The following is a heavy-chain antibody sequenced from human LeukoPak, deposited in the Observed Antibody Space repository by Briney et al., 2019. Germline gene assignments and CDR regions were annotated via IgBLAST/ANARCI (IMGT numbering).Heavy chain of an antibody. CDR3: ARDLRYWFDP. V-gene: IGHV1-69*06. D-gene: IGHD4-17*01. CDR1: GGTYSSYA. CDR2: IIPIFGTA. J-gene: IGHJ5*02. Sequence: SVKVSCKASGGTYSSYAISWVRQAPGQGLEWMGRIIPIFGTANYAQKFQGRVTITADKSTSTAYMELSSLRSEDTAVYYCARDLRYWFDPWGQGTLDTVSS.